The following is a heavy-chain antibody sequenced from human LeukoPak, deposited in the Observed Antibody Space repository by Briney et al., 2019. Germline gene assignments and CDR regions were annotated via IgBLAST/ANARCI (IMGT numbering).Heavy chain of an antibody. J-gene: IGHJ6*02. CDR1: GYTFTSYA. CDR3: ARVYDSSGYYYYGMDV. V-gene: IGHV7-4-1*02. CDR2: INTNTGNP. Sequence: ASVKVSCTASGYTFTSYAMNWVRQAPGQGLEWMGWINTNTGNPTYAQGFTGRFVFSLDTSVSTAYLQISSLKAEDTAVYYCARVYDSSGYYYYGMDVWGQGTTVTVSS. D-gene: IGHD3-22*01.